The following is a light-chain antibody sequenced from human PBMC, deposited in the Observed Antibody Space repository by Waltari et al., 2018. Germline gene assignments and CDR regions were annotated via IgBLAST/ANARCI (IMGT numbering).Light chain of an antibody. Sequence: HAVLIQPAYLSASPGPSARLTCTLRSDINVGTYKIYWYQQRPWSPPQLLMKYKPDSGTQLGSGVPSRFSGSKDTSANAGILLISGLQSEDEADYYCMILYNNAVVFGGGTKVTVL. CDR2: YKPDSGT. CDR3: MILYNNAVV. V-gene: IGLV5-45*01. CDR1: SDINVGTYK. J-gene: IGLJ3*02.